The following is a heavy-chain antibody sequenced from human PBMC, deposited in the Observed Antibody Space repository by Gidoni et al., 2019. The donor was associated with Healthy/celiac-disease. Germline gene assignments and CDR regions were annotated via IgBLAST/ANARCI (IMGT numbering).Heavy chain of an antibody. Sequence: QVQLQQWGAGLLKPSETLSLTCAVYGGSFSGYSWRWIRQPPGKGLEWIGEINHSGSTNYNPSLKSRVTISVDTSKNQFSLKLSSVTAADTAVYYCARGGNCSGGSCYYTTGYYFDYWGQGTLVTVSS. V-gene: IGHV4-34*01. D-gene: IGHD2-15*01. J-gene: IGHJ4*02. CDR3: ARGGNCSGGSCYYTTGYYFDY. CDR2: INHSGST. CDR1: GGSFSGYS.